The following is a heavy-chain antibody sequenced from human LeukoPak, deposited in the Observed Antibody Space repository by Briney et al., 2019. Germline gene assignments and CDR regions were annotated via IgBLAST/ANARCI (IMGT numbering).Heavy chain of an antibody. CDR3: ARDSTYYYDSGSSGPHYFDN. V-gene: IGHV3-30*01. Sequence: QPGKSLRLSCAASGFTFSNYARHWVRQAPGKGLEWVSLISSGGTYEYYADSVKGRFTISRDNSKNTLYLQLNSLRAEDTAVYYCARDSTYYYDSGSSGPHYFDNWGQGTLVTVSS. CDR2: ISSGGTYE. D-gene: IGHD3-10*01. CDR1: GFTFSNYA. J-gene: IGHJ4*02.